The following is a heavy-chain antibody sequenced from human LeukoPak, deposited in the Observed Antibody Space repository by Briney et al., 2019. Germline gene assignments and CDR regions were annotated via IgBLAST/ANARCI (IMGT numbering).Heavy chain of an antibody. Sequence: SETLSLTCTVSGGSISSYYWSWIRQPPGKGLEWIGYICYSGSTNYNPSLKSRVTISVDTSKNQFSLKLSSVTAADTAVYYCARGLWFGELYIDYWGQGTLVTVSS. J-gene: IGHJ4*02. V-gene: IGHV4-59*01. CDR2: ICYSGST. CDR1: GGSISSYY. CDR3: ARGLWFGELYIDY. D-gene: IGHD3-10*01.